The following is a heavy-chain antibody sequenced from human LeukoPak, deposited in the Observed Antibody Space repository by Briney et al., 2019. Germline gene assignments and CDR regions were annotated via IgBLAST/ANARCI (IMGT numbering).Heavy chain of an antibody. V-gene: IGHV4-34*01. CDR1: GGSFSGYY. CDR3: ARPRRGYFQH. CDR2: INHSGST. J-gene: IGHJ1*01. Sequence: SETLSLTCAVYGGSFSGYYWSWIRQPPGKGLEWIGEINHSGSTNYNPSLKCRVTISVDTSKNQFSLKLSSVTAADTAVYYCARPRRGYFQHWGQGTLVTVSS.